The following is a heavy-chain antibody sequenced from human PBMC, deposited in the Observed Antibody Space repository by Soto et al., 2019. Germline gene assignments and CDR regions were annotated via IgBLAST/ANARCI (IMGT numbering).Heavy chain of an antibody. CDR3: SKDRYSVDYYSHY. V-gene: IGHV3-23*01. Sequence: EVQLLESGGGLVQPGGSLRLSCTASGFTFSSYAMSWVRQAPGKGLEWVSTISGVDGNTYYADSVKGRFTISRDNSTNTLYLQMIILRAENTAVYYCSKDRYSVDYYSHYWGQVTMVTVSS. J-gene: IGHJ4*01. CDR2: ISGVDGNT. CDR1: GFTFSSYA. D-gene: IGHD1-26*01.